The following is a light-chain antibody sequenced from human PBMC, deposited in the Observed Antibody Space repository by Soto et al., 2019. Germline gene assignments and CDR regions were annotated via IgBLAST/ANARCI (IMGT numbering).Light chain of an antibody. J-gene: IGLJ2*01. Sequence: QSVLTQPPSASGTPGQRVTISCSGSSSNIGSKTVNWYRQLPGTAPKLLIYSNSQRPSGVPDRFSGSKSGNSASLAISGLQSEDEADYYCAAWDDSLNGYVVFGGGTKLTVL. CDR2: SNS. V-gene: IGLV1-44*01. CDR1: SSNIGSKT. CDR3: AAWDDSLNGYVV.